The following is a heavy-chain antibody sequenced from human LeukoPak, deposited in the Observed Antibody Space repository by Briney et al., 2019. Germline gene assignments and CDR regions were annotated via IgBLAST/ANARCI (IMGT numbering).Heavy chain of an antibody. D-gene: IGHD6-13*01. Sequence: GGSLRLSCEASGFTFSNYAMSWVRQAPGKGLEWVANIKQDGSEKYYVDSVKGRFTISRDNAKNSLYLQMNSLRAEDTAVYYCARDRVAAAGIAYWGQGTLVTVSS. CDR1: GFTFSNYA. CDR2: IKQDGSEK. J-gene: IGHJ4*02. CDR3: ARDRVAAAGIAY. V-gene: IGHV3-7*01.